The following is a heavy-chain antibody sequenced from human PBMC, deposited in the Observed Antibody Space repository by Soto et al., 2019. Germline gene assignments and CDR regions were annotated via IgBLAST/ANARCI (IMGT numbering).Heavy chain of an antibody. CDR3: AGGDYYHSSGYYFYYYTMDV. V-gene: IGHV4-39*01. Sequence: SETLSLTYTVSGGSISSSSYYWGWIRQPPGKGLEWIGNVYYGGSTYYKPSLKSRVTISAETSKNQFSLKLSSVTAADTAVYYCAGGDYYHSSGYYFYYYTMDVWGQGTTGT. J-gene: IGHJ6*02. CDR1: GGSISSSSYY. CDR2: VYYGGST. D-gene: IGHD3-22*01.